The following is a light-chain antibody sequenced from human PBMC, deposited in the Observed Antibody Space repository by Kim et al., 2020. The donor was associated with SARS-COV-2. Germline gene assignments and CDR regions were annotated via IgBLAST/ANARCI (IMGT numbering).Light chain of an antibody. Sequence: ATLNCNSSQTVLYNSNNMNYLAWYQQKPEQAPKLLIYWASIRESGVSDRFSGSGSETDFTLTISSLQAEDVAVYYCQQYYSTPPSFGQGTKLEI. V-gene: IGKV4-1*01. J-gene: IGKJ2*03. CDR1: QTVLYNSNNMNY. CDR2: WAS. CDR3: QQYYSTPPS.